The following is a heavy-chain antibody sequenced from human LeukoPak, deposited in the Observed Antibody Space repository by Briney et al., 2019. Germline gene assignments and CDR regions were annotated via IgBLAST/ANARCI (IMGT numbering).Heavy chain of an antibody. J-gene: IGHJ4*02. CDR2: ISWNSGRI. V-gene: IGHV3-9*01. Sequence: GGSLRLSYAASGFTFDDYAMHWVRQIPGKGLEWVSSISWNSGRIAYADSVEGRFTISRDSAKNSLFLQMSSLRPEDTAFYFCAKGRSYSYVASFDYWGQGTPVTVSS. CDR3: AKGRSYSYVASFDY. D-gene: IGHD5-18*01. CDR1: GFTFDDYA.